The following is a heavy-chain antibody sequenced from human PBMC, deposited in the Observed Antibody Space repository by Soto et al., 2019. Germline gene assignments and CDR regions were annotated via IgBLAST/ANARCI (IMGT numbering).Heavy chain of an antibody. CDR2: IYYSGGT. D-gene: IGHD2-21*02. CDR3: ARGPSYCGGDCYSNYYYYGMDV. V-gene: IGHV4-59*01. Sequence: PSETLSLTCTVSGGSISSYYWSWIRQPPGKGLEWIGYIYYSGGTNYNPSLKSRVTISVDTSKNQFSLKLSSVTAADTAVYYCARGPSYCGGDCYSNYYYYGMDVWGQGTTVTVSS. CDR1: GGSISSYY. J-gene: IGHJ6*02.